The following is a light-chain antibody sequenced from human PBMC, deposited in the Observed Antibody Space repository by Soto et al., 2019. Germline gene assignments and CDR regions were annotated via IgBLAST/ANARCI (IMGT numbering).Light chain of an antibody. V-gene: IGLV2-14*01. CDR1: SSDVGGYNY. J-gene: IGLJ1*01. CDR3: CSYTSSSNYV. CDR2: DVS. Sequence: QSVLTQPASVSGSPGQSNTISCTGTSSDVGGYNYVSWYQQHPGKAPKLMIYDVSNRPSGVSNRFSGSKSGNTASLTISGLQAEDEADYYCCSYTSSSNYVFGTGTKLTVL.